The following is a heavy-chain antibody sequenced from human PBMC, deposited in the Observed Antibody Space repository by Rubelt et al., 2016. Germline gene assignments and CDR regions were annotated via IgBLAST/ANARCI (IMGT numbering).Heavy chain of an antibody. V-gene: IGHV1-69*15. J-gene: IGHJ4*02. Sequence: QVQLVQSGAEVKKPGSSVKVSCKASGGTFSSYAISWVRQAPGQGLEWMGRIIPIFTVTNYAQTFQGRVTIHADESTNTVEMDLSSRTSEDTAVYFCARESGFSGYDEFERWGQGTPVTVSS. CDR1: GGTFSSYA. CDR3: ARESGFSGYDEFER. D-gene: IGHD5-12*01. CDR2: IIPIFTVT.